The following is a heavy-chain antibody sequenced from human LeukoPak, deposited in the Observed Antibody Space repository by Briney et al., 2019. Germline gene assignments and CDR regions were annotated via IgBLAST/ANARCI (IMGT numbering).Heavy chain of an antibody. V-gene: IGHV3-9*01. Sequence: PGRSLRLSCAASGFTFADYAMHWVRQAPGKGLEWVSGISWNNGSIGYADSVKGRFTIPRDNAKNSLYLQMNSLRAEDTALYDCAKDIRPFYYDSSGTFDYWVQGTLVTVSS. CDR3: AKDIRPFYYDSSGTFDY. CDR1: GFTFADYA. J-gene: IGHJ4*02. D-gene: IGHD3-22*01. CDR2: ISWNNGSI.